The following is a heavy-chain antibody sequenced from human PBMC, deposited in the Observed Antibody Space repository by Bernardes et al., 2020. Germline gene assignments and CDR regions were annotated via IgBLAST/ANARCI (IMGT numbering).Heavy chain of an antibody. CDR3: AREGSTVVTLDS. Sequence: GGSLRLSCAASGFTFSSYVMSWVRQAPGKGLEWVSGISGSGGSTNYADSVKGRFTISRDNSKNTVYLQMNSLRAEDTALYYCAREGSTVVTLDSWGQGTLVTISS. CDR2: ISGSGGST. V-gene: IGHV3-23*01. J-gene: IGHJ4*02. D-gene: IGHD4-17*01. CDR1: GFTFSSYV.